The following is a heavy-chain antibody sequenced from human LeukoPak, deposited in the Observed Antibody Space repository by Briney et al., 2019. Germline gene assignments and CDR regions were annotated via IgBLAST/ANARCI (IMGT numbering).Heavy chain of an antibody. V-gene: IGHV4-30-4*08. Sequence: SQTLYLTCTVSGGSLSSGDYYWSWIRPPPGQGLEWIGYIYYSGSTYYNPSLKTRVTISVDTSKNQFSLKLSSVTAADTAVYYCATQSPITGTTGYWFDPWGQGTLVTVSS. D-gene: IGHD1-7*01. J-gene: IGHJ5*02. CDR3: ATQSPITGTTGYWFDP. CDR2: IYYSGST. CDR1: GGSLSSGDYY.